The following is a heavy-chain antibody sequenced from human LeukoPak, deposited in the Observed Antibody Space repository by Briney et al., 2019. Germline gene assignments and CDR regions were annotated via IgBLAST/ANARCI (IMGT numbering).Heavy chain of an antibody. CDR1: GFTFSSYG. J-gene: IGHJ4*02. Sequence: GGTLRLSCAASGFTFSSYGMSWVRQAPGKGLEWVSAISGSGGSTYYADSVKGRFTISRDNSKNTLYLQMNSLRAEDTAVYYCAEDLSLPSSTGLYYYGSGRYGYWGQGTLVTVSS. CDR2: ISGSGGST. CDR3: AEDLSLPSSTGLYYYGSGRYGY. D-gene: IGHD3-10*01. V-gene: IGHV3-23*01.